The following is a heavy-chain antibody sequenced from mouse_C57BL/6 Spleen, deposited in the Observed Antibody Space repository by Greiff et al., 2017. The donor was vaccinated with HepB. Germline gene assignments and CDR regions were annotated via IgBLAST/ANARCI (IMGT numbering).Heavy chain of an antibody. Sequence: EVQGVESGGGLVKPGGSLKLSCAASGFTFSDYGMHWVRQAPEKGLEWVAYISSGSSTIYYADTVKGRFTISRDNAKNTLFLQMTSLRSEDTAMYYCARNRADYYGSSYYFDYWGQGTTLTVSS. CDR3: ARNRADYYGSSYYFDY. D-gene: IGHD1-1*01. CDR2: ISSGSSTI. CDR1: GFTFSDYG. V-gene: IGHV5-17*01. J-gene: IGHJ2*01.